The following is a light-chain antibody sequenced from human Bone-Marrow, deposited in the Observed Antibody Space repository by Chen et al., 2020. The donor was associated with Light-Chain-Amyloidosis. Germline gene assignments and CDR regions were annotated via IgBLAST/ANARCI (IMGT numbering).Light chain of an antibody. CDR3: GSDAGSNPVV. CDR1: SSDVGNYNL. Sequence: SALTQPASGSGSPGQSITISCTGSSSDVGNYNLVSWYQQHPAKAPKLMIFALNKRPSGVSTRFSGPKSGNAASLTISGLLAEEEADYHGGSDAGSNPVVFGGGTKLTVL. J-gene: IGLJ2*01. CDR2: ALN. V-gene: IGLV2-23*02.